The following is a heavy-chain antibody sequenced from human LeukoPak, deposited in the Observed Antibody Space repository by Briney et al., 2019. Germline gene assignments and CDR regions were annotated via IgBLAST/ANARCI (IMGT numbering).Heavy chain of an antibody. CDR1: GFTFSSYG. V-gene: IGHV3-53*01. CDR3: AREDVGVGATEGAFDI. D-gene: IGHD1-26*01. J-gene: IGHJ3*02. Sequence: GRSLRLSCAASGFTFSSYGMHWVRQAPGKGLEWVSVIYSGGSTYYADSVKGRFTISRDNSKNTLYLQMNSLRAEDTAVYYCAREDVGVGATEGAFDIWGQGTMVTVSS. CDR2: IYSGGST.